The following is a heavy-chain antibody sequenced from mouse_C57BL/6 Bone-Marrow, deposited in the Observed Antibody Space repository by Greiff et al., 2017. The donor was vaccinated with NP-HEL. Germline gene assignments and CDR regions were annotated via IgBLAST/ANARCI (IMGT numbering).Heavy chain of an antibody. CDR2: ISNGGGST. Sequence: DVMLVESGGGLVQPGGSLKLSCAASGFTFSDYYMSWVRQTPEKRLEWVAYISNGGGSTYYPDTVKGRFTISRDNAKNTLYLQMSRLKSDDTAMDYCARHDARFRYFDFWGTGTTVTVSS. V-gene: IGHV5-12*01. D-gene: IGHD1-1*01. J-gene: IGHJ1*03. CDR1: GFTFSDYY. CDR3: ARHDARFRYFDF.